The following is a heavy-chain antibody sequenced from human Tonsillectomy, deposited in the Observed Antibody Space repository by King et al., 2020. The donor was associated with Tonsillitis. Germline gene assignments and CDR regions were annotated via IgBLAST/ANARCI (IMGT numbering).Heavy chain of an antibody. CDR2: IYSGGST. V-gene: IGHV3-53*01. CDR1: GFTVSSNY. CDR3: AREGAAAGTDRIGAFDI. J-gene: IGHJ3*02. Sequence: VQLVESGGGLIQPGGSLRLSCAASGFTVSSNYMSWVRQAPGKGLEWVSVIYSGGSTYYADAVKGRFTISKDNSKNTPYLQMNSLRAEDTAAYYCAREGAAAGTDRIGAFDIWGQGTMVTVSS. D-gene: IGHD6-13*01.